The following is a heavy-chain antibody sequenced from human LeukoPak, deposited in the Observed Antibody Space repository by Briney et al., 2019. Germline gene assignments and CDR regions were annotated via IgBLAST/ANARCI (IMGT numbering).Heavy chain of an antibody. Sequence: GGSLRLSCAASGFTFSDYYMSWIRQAPGKGLEWVSYISSSGSTIYYADSVKGRFTISRDNAKNSLYLQMNSLRAEDTAVYYCAGVLAVLRYFDWSPRYYYYYYMDVWGKGTTVTISS. J-gene: IGHJ6*03. CDR2: ISSSGSTI. V-gene: IGHV3-11*04. CDR3: AGVLAVLRYFDWSPRYYYYYYMDV. D-gene: IGHD3-9*01. CDR1: GFTFSDYY.